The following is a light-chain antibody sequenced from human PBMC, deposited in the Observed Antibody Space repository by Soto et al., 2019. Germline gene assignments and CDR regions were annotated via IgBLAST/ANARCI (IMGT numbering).Light chain of an antibody. J-gene: IGLJ2*01. V-gene: IGLV2-23*02. Sequence: QSVLTQHASVSGSPGQSITISCTGTSSDVGSYNLVSWYQQHPGKAPKLMIYEVSKRPSGVSNRFSGSKSGNTASLTISGLQAEDEADYYCCSYAGSSTVVFGGGTQLTVL. CDR1: SSDVGSYNL. CDR2: EVS. CDR3: CSYAGSSTVV.